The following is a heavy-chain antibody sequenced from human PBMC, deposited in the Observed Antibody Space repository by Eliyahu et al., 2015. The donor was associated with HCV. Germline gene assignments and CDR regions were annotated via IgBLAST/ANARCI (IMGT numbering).Heavy chain of an antibody. CDR3: ARRNRFGPLGY. V-gene: IGHV4-34*01. D-gene: IGHD1-14*01. Sequence: QVQLQQWGAGLLKPSETLSLTCAVYGGSFSGYYWSWIRQPPGKGLEWIGEINHSGSTNYNPSLKSRVTISVDTSKNQFSLKLSSVTAADTAVYYCARRNRFGPLGYWGQGTLVTVSS. CDR2: INHSGST. CDR1: GGSFSGYY. J-gene: IGHJ4*02.